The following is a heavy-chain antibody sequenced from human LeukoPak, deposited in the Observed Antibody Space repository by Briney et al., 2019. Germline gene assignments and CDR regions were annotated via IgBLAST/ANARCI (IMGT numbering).Heavy chain of an antibody. CDR2: IYYSGST. J-gene: IGHJ5*02. Sequence: SSETLSLTCTVSGGSISSYYWSWIRQPPGKGLEWIGYIYYSGSTNYNPSLKSRVTISVDTSKNQFSLKLSSVTAADTAVYYCAREYDYVWGSYEPWGQGTLVTVSS. CDR1: GGSISSYY. V-gene: IGHV4-59*12. CDR3: AREYDYVWGSYEP. D-gene: IGHD3-16*01.